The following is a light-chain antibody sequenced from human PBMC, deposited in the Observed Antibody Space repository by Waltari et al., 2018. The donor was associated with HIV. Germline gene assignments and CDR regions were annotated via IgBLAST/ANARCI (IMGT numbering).Light chain of an antibody. CDR2: EIN. CDR1: SSDVSTYKL. CDR3: CSYAGRSTFVL. J-gene: IGLJ2*01. Sequence: QSALTQPASVSGSPGQSIPISCNETSSDVSTYKLVSWYQQHPGKVPKLIIYEINRRPSGVSKRFSGSKSGNMASLTISGLQAEDEAFYHCCSYAGRSTFVLFGGGTKLTVL. V-gene: IGLV2-23*02.